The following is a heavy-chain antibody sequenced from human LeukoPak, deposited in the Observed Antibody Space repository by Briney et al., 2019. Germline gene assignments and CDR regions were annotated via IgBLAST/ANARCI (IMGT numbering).Heavy chain of an antibody. CDR1: GFTFSNCA. Sequence: GGSLRLSCAASGFTFSNCAMHWVRQAPGKGLEWVAVISYDGSNKYYADSVKGRFTISRDNAENTLYLQMNSLRAEDTAVYYCARGTAGYHSSYFDYWGQGTLVTVSS. V-gene: IGHV3-30*04. CDR2: ISYDGSNK. J-gene: IGHJ4*02. CDR3: ARGTAGYHSSYFDY. D-gene: IGHD3-16*02.